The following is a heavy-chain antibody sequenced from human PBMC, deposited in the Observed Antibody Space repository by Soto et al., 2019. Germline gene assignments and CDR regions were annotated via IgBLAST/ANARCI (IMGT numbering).Heavy chain of an antibody. V-gene: IGHV3-74*01. CDR3: ATDIACKTDY. D-gene: IGHD2-15*01. CDR2: ISHDGSVT. Sequence: VGSLRLSCAASGFTFGSYVMHWARQAPGKGLVWVSRISHDGSVTSYADSVKGRFTIYRDDAKNTLYLQMDSLRDEDTAVYYCATDIACKTDYWGQGTLVTVSS. J-gene: IGHJ4*02. CDR1: GFTFGSYV.